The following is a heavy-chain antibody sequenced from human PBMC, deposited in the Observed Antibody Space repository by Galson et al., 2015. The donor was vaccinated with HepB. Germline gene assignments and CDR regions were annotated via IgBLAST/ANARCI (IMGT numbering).Heavy chain of an antibody. Sequence: SVKVSCKASGGTFSSYAISWVRQAPGQGHEWMGGLIPMYGTTNYAQKIQGRVTITADESTGTAYMELSSLRSEDTAVYYCARVGGKLGYCSGGTCSNWFDTWGQGTLVTVSS. D-gene: IGHD2-15*01. CDR1: GGTFSSYA. CDR2: LIPMYGTT. V-gene: IGHV1-69*13. J-gene: IGHJ5*02. CDR3: ARVGGKLGYCSGGTCSNWFDT.